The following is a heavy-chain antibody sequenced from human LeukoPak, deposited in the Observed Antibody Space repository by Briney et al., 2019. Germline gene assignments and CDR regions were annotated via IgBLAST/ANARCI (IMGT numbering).Heavy chain of an antibody. D-gene: IGHD3-3*01. CDR2: IWFDGSNK. CDR1: GFTFSSYG. V-gene: IGHV3-33*06. Sequence: GGSLRLSCAASGFTFSSYGMHWVRQAPGKGLEWVAAIWFDGSNKYYADSVKGRFTISRDNSKNTLYLQMNSLRAEDTAVYYCAKDLEGDWGQGTLVTVSS. J-gene: IGHJ4*02. CDR3: AKDLEGD.